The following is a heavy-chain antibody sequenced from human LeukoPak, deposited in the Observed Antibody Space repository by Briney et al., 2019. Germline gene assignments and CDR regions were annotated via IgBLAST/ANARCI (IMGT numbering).Heavy chain of an antibody. Sequence: HGGDLRLSCATSGFPFETNAMSGVRQAPARGLEWVATIGNTEIFYANSVTGRFTISRHNSKNTVNLQRNRLRVEDTAIYYCAKDWIQFNRVFDWFDPWGEGTLVTVSS. J-gene: IGHJ5*02. V-gene: IGHV3-23*01. CDR1: GFPFETNA. CDR3: AKDWIQFNRVFDWFDP. CDR2: IGNTEI. D-gene: IGHD5-18*01.